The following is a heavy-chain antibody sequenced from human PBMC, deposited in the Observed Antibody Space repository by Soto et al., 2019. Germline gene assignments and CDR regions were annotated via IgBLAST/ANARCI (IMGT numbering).Heavy chain of an antibody. CDR2: ISAYNGNT. V-gene: IGHV1-18*01. D-gene: IGHD3-22*01. CDR1: GYTFTSYG. CDR3: ARVYYDSSGYPGHWFDP. Sequence: GASVKVSCKASGYTFTSYGISWVRQAPGQGLEWMGWISAYNGNTNYAQKLQGRATMTTDTSTSTAYMELRSLRSDDTAVYYCARVYYDSSGYPGHWFDPWGQGTLVTVSS. J-gene: IGHJ5*02.